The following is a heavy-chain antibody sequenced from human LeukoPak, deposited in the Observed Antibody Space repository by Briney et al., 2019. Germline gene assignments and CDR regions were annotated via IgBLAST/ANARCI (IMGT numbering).Heavy chain of an antibody. D-gene: IGHD2-15*01. CDR1: GGSINAYY. CDR3: ALYCRLSSSSGYYGMDV. J-gene: IGHJ6*02. Sequence: SETLSLTCIVSGGSINAYYWTWVRHPPAKGLGWSGEVFVIGSTNYNPSLTSRVTISADTSKTQFSLKLNSVTAADTAVYYCALYCRLSSSSGYYGMDVWGQGTTVTVSS. V-gene: IGHV4-4*09. CDR2: VFVIGST.